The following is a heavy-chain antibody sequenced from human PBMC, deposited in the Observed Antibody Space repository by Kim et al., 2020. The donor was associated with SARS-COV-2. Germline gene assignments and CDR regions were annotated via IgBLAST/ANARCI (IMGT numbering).Heavy chain of an antibody. CDR3: ARHNNGMDV. Sequence: GPTYSYPSLKSRLTMSKDTSKNQFSLKVNSVTAADTAVYYCARHNNGMDVWGQGTTVTVSS. CDR2: GPT. J-gene: IGHJ6*02. V-gene: IGHV4-39*01.